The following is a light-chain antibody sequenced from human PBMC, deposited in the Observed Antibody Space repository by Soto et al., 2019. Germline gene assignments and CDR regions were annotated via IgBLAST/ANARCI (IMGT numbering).Light chain of an antibody. V-gene: IGKV1-5*01. CDR3: QQYNSYPYT. J-gene: IGKJ2*01. Sequence: DIQLTQSPSLLSASVGDRVTITCRASQSISSWLAWYQQKTGKAPKLLIYDASSLESGVPSRFSGSGSGTEFTLTISSLQPDDFATYYCQQYNSYPYTFGQGTKVDIK. CDR1: QSISSW. CDR2: DAS.